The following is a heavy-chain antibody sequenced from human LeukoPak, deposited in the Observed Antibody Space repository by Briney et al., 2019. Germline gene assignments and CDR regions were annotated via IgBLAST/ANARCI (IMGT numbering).Heavy chain of an antibody. V-gene: IGHV3-74*01. CDR2: INTDGSST. J-gene: IGHJ4*02. Sequence: RGSLRLPCAASGFTFSSYWMHWVRQAPGKGLVWVSRINTDGSSTSYADSVKGRFTISRDNTKNTLYLQMNSLRAEDTAVYYCARDRRQWLVPDYWGQGTLVTVSS. CDR1: GFTFSSYW. CDR3: ARDRRQWLVPDY. D-gene: IGHD6-19*01.